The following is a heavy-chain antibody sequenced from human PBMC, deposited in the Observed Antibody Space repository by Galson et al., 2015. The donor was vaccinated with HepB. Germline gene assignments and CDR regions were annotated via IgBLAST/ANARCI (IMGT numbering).Heavy chain of an antibody. V-gene: IGHV3-23*01. CDR1: GFTFSSYA. Sequence: SLRLSCAASGFTFSSYAMSRVRQAPGKGLEWVSAISGSGGSTYYADSVKGRFTISRDNSKNTLYLQMNSLRAEDTAVYYCAKHQTTSSWYLPRFWYWGQGTLVTVSS. J-gene: IGHJ4*02. D-gene: IGHD6-13*01. CDR3: AKHQTTSSWYLPRFWY. CDR2: ISGSGGST.